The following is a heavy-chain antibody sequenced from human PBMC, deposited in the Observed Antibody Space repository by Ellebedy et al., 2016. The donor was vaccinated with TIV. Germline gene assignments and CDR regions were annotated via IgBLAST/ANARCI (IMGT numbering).Heavy chain of an antibody. Sequence: PGGSLRLSCAASGFTFNSYPMNWVRQAPGKGLEWVSYISASNSTLFYADSVKGRFTISRDNTKNSVYLEMNSLRPEDTAVYYWARSDEYGDYVFDSWGQGSLVIVSS. V-gene: IGHV3-48*04. D-gene: IGHD4-17*01. CDR3: ARSDEYGDYVFDS. CDR2: ISASNSTL. CDR1: GFTFNSYP. J-gene: IGHJ4*02.